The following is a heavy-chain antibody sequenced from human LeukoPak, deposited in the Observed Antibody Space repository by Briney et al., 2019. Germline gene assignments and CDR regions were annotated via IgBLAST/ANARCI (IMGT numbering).Heavy chain of an antibody. CDR1: GGSISSYY. Sequence: SETLSLTCTVSGGSISSYYWSWIRQPAGKGLEWIGRIYTSGSTNYNPSLKSRVTMSVDTSKNQFSLKLSSVTAADTAVYYCAREPADIVVVVAARLPEWYFDLWGRGTLVTVSS. D-gene: IGHD2-15*01. V-gene: IGHV4-4*07. CDR2: IYTSGST. J-gene: IGHJ2*01. CDR3: AREPADIVVVVAARLPEWYFDL.